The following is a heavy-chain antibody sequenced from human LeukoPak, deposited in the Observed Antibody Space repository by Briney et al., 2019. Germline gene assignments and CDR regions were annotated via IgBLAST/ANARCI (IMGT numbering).Heavy chain of an antibody. CDR3: ARDPGRAYPSDAFDI. Sequence: GGSLRLSCAASGFTFSYYWMSWVRQAPGKGLEWVANIKQDGSEKYYVDSVKGRFTISRDNAKNSLFLQMNSLRAEDTAVYYCARDPGRAYPSDAFDIWGQGTMVTVSS. V-gene: IGHV3-7*01. D-gene: IGHD2-21*01. J-gene: IGHJ3*02. CDR2: IKQDGSEK. CDR1: GFTFSYYW.